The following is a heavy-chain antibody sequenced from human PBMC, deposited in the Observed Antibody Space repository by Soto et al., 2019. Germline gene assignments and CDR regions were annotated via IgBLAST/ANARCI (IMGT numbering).Heavy chain of an antibody. J-gene: IGHJ4*02. CDR2: IVGSGDTT. V-gene: IGHV3-23*01. D-gene: IGHD2-21*01. CDR1: GFTFSSYA. CDR3: AKQRSATFYSPFDY. Sequence: PGGSLRLSCSASGFTFSSYAMSWVRQAPGKGLEWVSSIVGSGDTTYYADSVKGRFTISRDTSKNTLYLQMNSLRAEDTAVYYCAKQRSATFYSPFDYWGQGTPVTVSS.